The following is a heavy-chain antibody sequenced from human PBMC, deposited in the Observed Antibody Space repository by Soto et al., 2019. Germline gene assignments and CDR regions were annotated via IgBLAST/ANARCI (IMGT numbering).Heavy chain of an antibody. J-gene: IGHJ5*02. V-gene: IGHV4-39*01. CDR3: ARHSLALRKNNWFDP. D-gene: IGHD3-3*02. CDR2: IFYLGSS. Sequence: SDTLSLTCTVSGDSIISRDFYWGWVRQPPGKGLEWIGSIFYLGSSYYNPSLKSRVTMSVDTSKNQFSLRLRSVTAADTALYFCARHSLALRKNNWFDPWGQGIMVTVSS. CDR1: GDSIISRDFY.